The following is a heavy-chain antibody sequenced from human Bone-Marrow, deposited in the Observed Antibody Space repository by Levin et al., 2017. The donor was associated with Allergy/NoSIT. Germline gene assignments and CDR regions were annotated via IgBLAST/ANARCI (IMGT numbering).Heavy chain of an antibody. CDR3: ARTTVTTLYSRGSYYYYMDV. J-gene: IGHJ6*03. D-gene: IGHD4-17*01. CDR1: GGSPRGYY. CDR2: STQTGGT. V-gene: IGHV4-34*01. Sequence: KPSETLSLTCGIYGGSPRGYYWSWIRQPPGKGLEWIGESTQTGGTKYSPSLQSRVTISVDTSKNQISLRLNSVTAADTAIYYCARTTVTTLYSRGSYYYYMDVWGKGTSVTVSS.